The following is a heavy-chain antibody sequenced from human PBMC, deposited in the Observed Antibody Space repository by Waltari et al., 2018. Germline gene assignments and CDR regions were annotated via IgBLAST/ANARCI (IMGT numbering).Heavy chain of an antibody. J-gene: IGHJ4*02. CDR3: ARGGGSWDLDY. CDR2: IYYSGST. Sequence: QVQLQESGPGLVKPSETLSPTCTVPGASISSYYWSWIRQPPGKGLEWIGYIYYSGSTNYNPSLKSRVTISVDTSKNQFSLKLSSVTAADTAVYYCARGGGSWDLDYWGQGTLVTVSS. D-gene: IGHD6-13*01. V-gene: IGHV4-59*01. CDR1: GASISSYY.